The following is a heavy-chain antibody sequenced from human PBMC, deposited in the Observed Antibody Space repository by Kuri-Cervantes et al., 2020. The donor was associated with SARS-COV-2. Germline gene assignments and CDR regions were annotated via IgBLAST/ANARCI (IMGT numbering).Heavy chain of an antibody. V-gene: IGHV2-26*01. CDR1: GFSLSNARMG. Sequence: SGPTPVKPTETLTLTCTVSGFSLSNARMGVSWIRQPPGKALEWLAHIFSNDEKSYSTSLKSRLTISKDTSKNQVVLTMTGMDPVDTATYYCAHVLWGSFHWLDPWGQGTLVTVSS. J-gene: IGHJ5*02. D-gene: IGHD3-16*01. CDR3: AHVLWGSFHWLDP. CDR2: IFSNDEK.